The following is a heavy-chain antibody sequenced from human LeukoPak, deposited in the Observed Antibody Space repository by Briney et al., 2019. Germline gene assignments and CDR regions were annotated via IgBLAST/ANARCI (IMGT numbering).Heavy chain of an antibody. Sequence: PGGSLRLSCAASGFTFSSYEMNWVRQAPGKGLEWVSYISSSGSTIYYADSVKGRFTISRDNAKNSLYLQMNSLRAEDTAVYYCARETMRRWLPDYWGQGTLVTVS. CDR2: ISSSGSTI. CDR3: ARETMRRWLPDY. D-gene: IGHD5-24*01. J-gene: IGHJ4*02. CDR1: GFTFSSYE. V-gene: IGHV3-48*03.